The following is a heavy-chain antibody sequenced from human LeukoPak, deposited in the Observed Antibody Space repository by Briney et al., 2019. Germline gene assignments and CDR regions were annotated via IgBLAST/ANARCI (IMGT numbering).Heavy chain of an antibody. D-gene: IGHD4-23*01. CDR3: AREEDHDYGGNLGLLC. Sequence: ASVKVSCKASGYTFTGYYMHWVRQAPGQGLEWMGWINPNSGGTNYAQKFQGRVTMTRDTSISTAYMELSRLRFDDTAVYYCAREEDHDYGGNLGLLCWGQGTLVTVSS. CDR2: INPNSGGT. CDR1: GYTFTGYY. J-gene: IGHJ4*02. V-gene: IGHV1-2*02.